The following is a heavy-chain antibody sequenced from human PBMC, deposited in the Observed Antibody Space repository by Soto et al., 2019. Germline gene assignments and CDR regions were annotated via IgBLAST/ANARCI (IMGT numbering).Heavy chain of an antibody. V-gene: IGHV3-23*01. CDR1: GFTFSSYA. Sequence: GGSLRLSCAASGFTFSSYAMSWVRQAPGKGLEWVSAISTSGGSTFYADSVKGRFTISRDNFKNTLYLQMNSLKTEDTAVYYCTTPNMTQANWGQGTLVTVYS. CDR3: TTPNMTQAN. CDR2: ISTSGGST. J-gene: IGHJ4*02.